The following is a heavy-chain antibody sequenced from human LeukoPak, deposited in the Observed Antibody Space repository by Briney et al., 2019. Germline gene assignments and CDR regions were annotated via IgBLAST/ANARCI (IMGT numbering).Heavy chain of an antibody. CDR2: INHSGST. V-gene: IGHV4-34*01. Sequence: SETLSLTCAVYGGSFSGYYWSWIRQPPGKGLEWIGEINHSGSTNYNPSLKSRVTISVDTSKNQFSLKLSSVTAADTAVYYCARNLHPSFDYWGQGTLVTVSS. J-gene: IGHJ4*02. CDR3: ARNLHPSFDY. CDR1: GGSFSGYY.